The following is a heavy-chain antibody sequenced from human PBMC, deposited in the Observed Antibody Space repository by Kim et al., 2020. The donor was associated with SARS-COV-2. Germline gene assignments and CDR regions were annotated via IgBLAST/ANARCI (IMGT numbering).Heavy chain of an antibody. V-gene: IGHV3-33*06. CDR1: GFTFSVYG. J-gene: IGHJ5*02. Sequence: GGSLRLSCAASGFTFSVYGMHWVRQAPGKGLEWVAVIRSDGSNKYYADAVKGRFTISRDNSKNMLFLQMNSLRAEDTAVYYCANCESWGQGTLVTVSS. CDR2: IRSDGSNK. CDR3: ANCES.